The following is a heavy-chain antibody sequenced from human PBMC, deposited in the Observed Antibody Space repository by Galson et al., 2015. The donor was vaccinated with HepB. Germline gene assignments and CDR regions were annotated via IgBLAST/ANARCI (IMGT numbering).Heavy chain of an antibody. CDR3: ASGALDFYYMDV. J-gene: IGHJ6*03. CDR2: IIPILGIA. Sequence: SVKVSCKASGGTFSSYAISWVRQAPGQGLEWMGGIIPILGIANYAQKFQGRVTITADKSTSTAYMELSSLRSEDTAVYYCASGALDFYYMDVWGKGTTVTVSS. V-gene: IGHV1-69*10. D-gene: IGHD3-3*01. CDR1: GGTFSSYA.